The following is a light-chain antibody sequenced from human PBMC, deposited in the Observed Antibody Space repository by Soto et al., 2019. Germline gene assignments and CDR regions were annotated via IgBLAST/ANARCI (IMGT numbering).Light chain of an antibody. CDR2: VAS. J-gene: IGKJ4*01. CDR1: QSVSSN. CDR3: HQYNVWPLT. V-gene: IGKV3-15*01. Sequence: EIVMTQSPATLSVSPGERATLSCRASQSVSSNLAWYQQKPGQTPKLLIYVASTRATGIPARFSGSGSGTEFTLTIGSLQSEDFAVYYGHQYNVWPLTFCGGTKVEFK.